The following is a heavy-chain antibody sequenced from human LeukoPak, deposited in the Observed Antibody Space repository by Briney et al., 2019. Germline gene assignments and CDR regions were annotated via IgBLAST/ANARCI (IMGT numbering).Heavy chain of an antibody. D-gene: IGHD1-26*01. V-gene: IGHV3-30*18. J-gene: IGHJ3*02. CDR2: ISYDGSNK. CDR1: GFTFSSYG. CDR3: AKSLALMGATDAFDI. Sequence: GGSLRLSCAASGFTFSSYGMHWVRQAPGKGLEWVAVISYDGSNKYYADSVKGRFTISRDNSKNTLYLQMNSLRAEDTAVYYCAKSLALMGATDAFDIWGQGTMVTVSS.